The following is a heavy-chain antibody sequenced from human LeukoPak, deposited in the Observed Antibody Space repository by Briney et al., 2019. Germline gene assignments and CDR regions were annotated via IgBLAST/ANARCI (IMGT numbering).Heavy chain of an antibody. CDR3: ARLGVGTVLAFDP. J-gene: IGHJ5*02. Sequence: SETLSLTCTVSGGSISSYYWSWIRQPPGKGLEWVGYIYTSGSTNYNPSLKSRVTISVDTSKNQFSLKLSSVTAADTAVYYCARLGVGTVLAFDPWGQGILVTVSS. CDR2: IYTSGST. V-gene: IGHV4-4*09. CDR1: GGSISSYY. D-gene: IGHD3-3*01.